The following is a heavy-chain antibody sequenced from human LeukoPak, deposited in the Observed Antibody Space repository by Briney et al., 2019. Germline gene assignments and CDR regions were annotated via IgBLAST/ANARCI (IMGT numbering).Heavy chain of an antibody. CDR2: IYSVGTT. J-gene: IGHJ4*02. CDR3: GEDRSARDDYTSGNYFSPLD. CDR1: DFSVGGNY. D-gene: IGHD3-10*01. V-gene: IGHV3-53*01. Sequence: PGGALRLSCAASDFSVGGNYMTWVRQAPGKGREWGSFIYSVGTTFYADSVKGRFTFSRDSSKNTLYLQRNSLRAEDTAVYYCGEDRSARDDYTSGNYFSPLDWGQGTLVIVSS.